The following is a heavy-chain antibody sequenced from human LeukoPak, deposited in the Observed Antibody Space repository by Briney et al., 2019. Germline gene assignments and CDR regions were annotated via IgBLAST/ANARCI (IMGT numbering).Heavy chain of an antibody. V-gene: IGHV4-61*01. CDR1: GESACSGSYQ. CDR2: IYYSGSP. D-gene: IGHD4-23*01. J-gene: IGHJ3*02. CDR3: ARGTPTTEVIQAHAFDI. Sequence: PGETLSLTCTHSGESACSGSYQSSWIRQPPGKGLEWIGYIYYSGSPNYNPSLKSRVTISVDTSKNQFSLKLSAETAADTALYYCARGTPTTEVIQAHAFDIWG.